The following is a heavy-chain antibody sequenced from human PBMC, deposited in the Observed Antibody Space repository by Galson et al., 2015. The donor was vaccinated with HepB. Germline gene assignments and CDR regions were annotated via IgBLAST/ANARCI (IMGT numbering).Heavy chain of an antibody. J-gene: IGHJ4*02. V-gene: IGHV1-2*02. CDR3: ARVSTVVTQSFDY. CDR1: GYTFTGYY. Sequence: SVKVSCKASGYTFTGYYMHWVRQAPGQGLEWMGWINPNSGGTNYAQKFQGRVTMTRDTSTSTVYMELSSLRSEDTAVYYCARVSTVVTQSFDYWGQGTLVTVSS. CDR2: INPNSGGT. D-gene: IGHD4-23*01.